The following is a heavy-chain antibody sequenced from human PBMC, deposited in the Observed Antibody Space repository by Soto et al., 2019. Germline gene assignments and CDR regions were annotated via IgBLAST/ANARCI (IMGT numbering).Heavy chain of an antibody. CDR1: GGSISSYY. J-gene: IGHJ5*02. V-gene: IGHV4-59*01. CDR3: ARRPFTMVRGIYFSWFDP. D-gene: IGHD3-10*01. CDR2: IYYSGST. Sequence: SETLSLTCTVSGGSISSYYWSWIRQPPGKGLEWIGYIYYSGSTNYNPSLKSRVTISVDTSKNQFSLKLSSVTAADTAVYYCARRPFTMVRGIYFSWFDPWGQGTLVTVSS.